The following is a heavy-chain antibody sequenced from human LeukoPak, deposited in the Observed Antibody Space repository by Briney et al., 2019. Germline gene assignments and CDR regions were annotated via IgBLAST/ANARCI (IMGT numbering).Heavy chain of an antibody. CDR3: ARDHYGEPNNWFDP. J-gene: IGHJ5*02. CDR2: IIPIFGTA. D-gene: IGHD4-17*01. Sequence: EASVKVSCKASGGTFSSYAISWVRQAPGQGLERMGGIIPIFGTANYAQKFQGRVTITADESTSTAYMELSSLRSEDTAVYYCARDHYGEPNNWFDPWGQGTLVTVSS. V-gene: IGHV1-69*13. CDR1: GGTFSSYA.